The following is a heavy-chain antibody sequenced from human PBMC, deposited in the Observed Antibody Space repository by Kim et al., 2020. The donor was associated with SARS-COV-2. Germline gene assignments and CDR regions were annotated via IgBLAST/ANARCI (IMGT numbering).Heavy chain of an antibody. D-gene: IGHD2-15*01. J-gene: IGHJ4*02. Sequence: GGSLRLSCAASRFTFSSYGLHWVRQAPGKGLEWVAVIWYDGSNKYHADSVKGRFTISRDNSKNTLYLQMNNLRAEDTAVYYCAKERRKYCSGGSCHLEYWGQGTLVIVSS. CDR3: AKERRKYCSGGSCHLEY. CDR1: RFTFSSYG. V-gene: IGHV3-33*06. CDR2: IWYDGSNK.